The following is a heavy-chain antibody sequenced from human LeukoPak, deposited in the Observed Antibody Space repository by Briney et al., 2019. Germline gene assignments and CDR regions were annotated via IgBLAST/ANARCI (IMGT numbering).Heavy chain of an antibody. V-gene: IGHV1-24*01. CDR3: AIYYYDSSGYSDY. CDR2: FDPEDGET. Sequence: GASVKVSCTVSGYTLTELSMHWVRQAPGKGLEWMGGFDPEDGETIYAQKFQGRVTMTEDTSTDTAYMELSSLRSEDTAVYYCAIYYYDSSGYSDYWGQGTLVTVSS. J-gene: IGHJ4*02. CDR1: GYTLTELS. D-gene: IGHD3-22*01.